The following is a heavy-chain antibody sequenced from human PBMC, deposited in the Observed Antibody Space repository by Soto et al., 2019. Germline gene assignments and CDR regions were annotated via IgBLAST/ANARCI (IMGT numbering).Heavy chain of an antibody. CDR2: IYYSGST. D-gene: IGHD2-15*01. CDR1: GVTISSGGYY. Sequence: TSETLSLTCPVSGVTISSGGYYWSWIRQHPGKGLEWIGYIYYSGSTYYNPSLKSRVTISVDTSKNQFSLKLSSVTAADTAVYYCSVAATLYNWFDPWGQGTLVTVSS. V-gene: IGHV4-31*03. CDR3: SVAATLYNWFDP. J-gene: IGHJ5*02.